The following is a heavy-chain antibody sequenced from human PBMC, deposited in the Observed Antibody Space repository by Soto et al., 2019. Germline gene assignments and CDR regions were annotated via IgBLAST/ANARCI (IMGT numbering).Heavy chain of an antibody. CDR3: ARGGYRSPWSHILDHSGLDV. J-gene: IGHJ6*02. CDR1: GGNFSSYG. CDR2: IVPLFRTT. D-gene: IGHD3-9*01. V-gene: IGHV1-69*06. Sequence: SSVEVSSKTSGGNFSSYGISLVRQAPGQGLGWRGAIVPLFRTTNYAQKFQGRVTITADTSTYTVYMELSGLRSGDTAVYYCARGGYRSPWSHILDHSGLDVWGQGTTVTVSS.